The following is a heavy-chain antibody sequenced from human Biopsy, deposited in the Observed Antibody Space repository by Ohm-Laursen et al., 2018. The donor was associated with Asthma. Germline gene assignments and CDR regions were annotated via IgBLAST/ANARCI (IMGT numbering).Heavy chain of an antibody. CDR1: GFVFSQCG. Sequence: SLRLSCAASGFVFSQCGMHWVRQGPGKGLEWVALVSSDGHNKYYEDSVKGRFTISRDNSRNRLYLQINSLTFEDSAVYFCARQSGQEYGDSIPFDTWGQGTKVAVSS. CDR2: VSSDGHNK. D-gene: IGHD3-22*01. V-gene: IGHV3-30*03. J-gene: IGHJ3*02. CDR3: ARQSGQEYGDSIPFDT.